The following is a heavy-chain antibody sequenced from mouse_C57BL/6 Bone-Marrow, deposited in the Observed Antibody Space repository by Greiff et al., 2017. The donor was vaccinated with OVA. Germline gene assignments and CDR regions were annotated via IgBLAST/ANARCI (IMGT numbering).Heavy chain of an antibody. CDR1: GFSLSTSGMG. J-gene: IGHJ4*01. V-gene: IGHV8-12*01. Sequence: QVTLKVCGPGILQSSQTLSLTCSFSGFSLSTSGMGVSWIRQPSGKGLEWLAHIYWDADKRYNTSLKSRLTISKDTSRNQVFLKITSVDTADTATYYCARMSDGYPYYYAMDYWGQGTSVTVSS. CDR2: IYWDADK. D-gene: IGHD2-3*01. CDR3: ARMSDGYPYYYAMDY.